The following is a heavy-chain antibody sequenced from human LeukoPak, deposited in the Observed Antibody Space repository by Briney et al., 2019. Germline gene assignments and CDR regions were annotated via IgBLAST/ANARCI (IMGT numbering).Heavy chain of an antibody. CDR3: ARQYSGYLRNWFDP. Sequence: SETLSLTCTVSGGSISSYYWNWIRQPPGKGLEWIGYIYYRGSTNYNPSLKSRVTISVDTSKNQFSLKLSSVTAADTAVYYCARQYSGYLRNWFDPWGQGTLVTVSS. D-gene: IGHD5-12*01. CDR1: GGSISSYY. CDR2: IYYRGST. J-gene: IGHJ5*02. V-gene: IGHV4-59*08.